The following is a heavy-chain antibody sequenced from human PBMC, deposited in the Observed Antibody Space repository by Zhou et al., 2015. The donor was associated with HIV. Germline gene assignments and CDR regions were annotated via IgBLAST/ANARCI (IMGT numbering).Heavy chain of an antibody. D-gene: IGHD6-19*01. CDR1: GFSFDDYA. J-gene: IGHJ6*02. CDR2: IPWNSAPL. CDR3: AKALGGSGWLWDYPMDV. Sequence: QVVESGGALVEPGRSLRLSCAASGFSFDDYAMYWVRQAPGKGLEWVAGIPWNSAPLAYAASVQGRFIISRDNDKNSLYLQMNNLRPEDTALYFCAKALGGSGWLWDYPMDVWGQGP. V-gene: IGHV3-9*01.